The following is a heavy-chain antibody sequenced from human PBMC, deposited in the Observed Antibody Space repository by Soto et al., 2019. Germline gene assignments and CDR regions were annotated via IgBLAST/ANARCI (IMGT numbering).Heavy chain of an antibody. CDR3: AKDLNYDTGGYYYGSPDY. D-gene: IGHD3-22*01. Sequence: QVQLVESGGGVVQPGRSLRLSCAASGFTFSAYGMHWVRQAPGKGLEWVAVISHDGQNIKYADSVKGRFTISRDNSRDTLYLHMKTLRIDDAALYHCAKDLNYDTGGYYYGSPDYWGQGTLVTVSS. CDR2: ISHDGQNI. V-gene: IGHV3-30*18. CDR1: GFTFSAYG. J-gene: IGHJ4*02.